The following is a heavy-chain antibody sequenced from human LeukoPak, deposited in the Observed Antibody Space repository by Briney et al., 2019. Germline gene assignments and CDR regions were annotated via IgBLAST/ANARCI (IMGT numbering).Heavy chain of an antibody. D-gene: IGHD5-12*01. Sequence: GGSLRLSCAASGFTFSSYWMSWVRHIPGKGLEWLANIKEDGSDQYYVDSVKGRFTISRDNAKNSLYLQTNSLRVEDTAVYYCASGYSGYQSDYWGQGTLVTVSS. CDR2: IKEDGSDQ. CDR1: GFTFSSYW. J-gene: IGHJ4*02. V-gene: IGHV3-7*01. CDR3: ASGYSGYQSDY.